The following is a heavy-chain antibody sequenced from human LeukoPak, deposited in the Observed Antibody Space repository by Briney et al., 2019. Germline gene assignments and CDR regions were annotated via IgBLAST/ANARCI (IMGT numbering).Heavy chain of an antibody. CDR3: ARHSGYSGSYFYYYYGMDV. D-gene: IGHD1-26*01. V-gene: IGHV5-51*01. J-gene: IGHJ6*02. CDR1: GYSFPSYW. Sequence: GESLKISCKGSGYSFPSYWIGWVRQMPGKGLEWMGIIYPGDSDTRYSPSFQGQVTISADKSISTAYLQWSSLKASDTAMYYCARHSGYSGSYFYYYYGMDVWGQGTTVTVSS. CDR2: IYPGDSDT.